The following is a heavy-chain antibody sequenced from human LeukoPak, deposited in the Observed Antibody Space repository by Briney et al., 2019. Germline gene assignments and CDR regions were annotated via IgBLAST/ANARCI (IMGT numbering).Heavy chain of an antibody. Sequence: GESLKISCKGSGYSFSNYWIGWVRQMPGKGLEWMGIIYPGDSDTRYSPSFQGHVTISADNSINTAYLQWSSLKASDTAMYYCATYSGVWDLLNWGQGTLVAVSS. CDR1: GYSFSNYW. J-gene: IGHJ4*02. V-gene: IGHV5-51*01. CDR2: IYPGDSDT. CDR3: ATYSGVWDLLN. D-gene: IGHD1-26*01.